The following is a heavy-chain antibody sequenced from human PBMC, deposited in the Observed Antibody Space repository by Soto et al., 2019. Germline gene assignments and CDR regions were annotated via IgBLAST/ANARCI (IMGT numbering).Heavy chain of an antibody. J-gene: IGHJ4*02. D-gene: IGHD1-26*01. V-gene: IGHV4-30-4*03. Sequence: VQLQESGPGLVRPSETLSLTCTVSGGSISSGNFYWSWIRQPPGKGLEWIGYIYFSGSTSYSPSRKSRLSISLNTSNNQFSLKLTSVTAADTAVYYWAQDSDCGNTYFDLWGQGALVTVSS. CDR3: AQDSDCGNTYFDL. CDR1: GGSISSGNFY. CDR2: IYFSGST.